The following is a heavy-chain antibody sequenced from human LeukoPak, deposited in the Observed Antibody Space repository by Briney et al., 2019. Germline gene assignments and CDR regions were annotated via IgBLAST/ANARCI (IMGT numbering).Heavy chain of an antibody. J-gene: IGHJ5*02. CDR2: INHSGST. Sequence: PSETLSLTCTVSGGSISDNYWSWIRQPPGKGLEWIGEINHSGSTNYNPSLKSRVTISVDTSKNQFSLKLSSVTAADTAVYYCARGLNYDFWSGYYYEGWPNWFDPWGQGTLVTVSS. CDR1: GGSISDNY. V-gene: IGHV4-34*01. CDR3: ARGLNYDFWSGYYYEGWPNWFDP. D-gene: IGHD3-3*01.